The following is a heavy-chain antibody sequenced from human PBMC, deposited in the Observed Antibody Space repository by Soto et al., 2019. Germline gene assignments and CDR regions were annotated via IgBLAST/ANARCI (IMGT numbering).Heavy chain of an antibody. Sequence: GGSLRLSCAASGFSFSDYYMSWIRQAPGKGLEWVSYISSSRSYTNYADSVKGRFTISRDNAKNSLYLQINSLRAEDTAVYYCVRDPGGNWFDPWGQGTLVTVSS. CDR1: GFSFSDYY. V-gene: IGHV3-11*05. D-gene: IGHD2-8*02. CDR2: ISSSRSYT. CDR3: VRDPGGNWFDP. J-gene: IGHJ5*02.